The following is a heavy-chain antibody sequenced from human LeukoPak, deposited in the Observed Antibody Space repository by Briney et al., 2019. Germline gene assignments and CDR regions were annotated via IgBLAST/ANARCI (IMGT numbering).Heavy chain of an antibody. V-gene: IGHV1-2*02. CDR3: ARAASQRSLLLWFGELPFH. CDR2: INPNSGGT. Sequence: ASVKVSCKASGYTFTDYYMHWVRQAPGQGLEWMGWINPNSGGTNYAQNFQGRVTMTRDTSISTAFLELSSLRSDDTAVYYCARAASQRSLLLWFGELPFHWGQGTLVTVSS. J-gene: IGHJ4*02. D-gene: IGHD3-10*01. CDR1: GYTFTDYY.